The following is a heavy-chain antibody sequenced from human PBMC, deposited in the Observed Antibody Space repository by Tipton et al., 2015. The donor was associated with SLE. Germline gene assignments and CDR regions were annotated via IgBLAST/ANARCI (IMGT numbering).Heavy chain of an antibody. CDR3: ARDTRCGGECYED. V-gene: IGHV4-61*01. Sequence: GLVKPSETLSLTCTVSGGSVSSDSHYWGWVRQPPGKGLEWIGHFFFGGSTYYNPSLESRVTISVDSSKNQFSLRKNSVTAADTAMYYCARDTRCGGECYEDWGQGTLVTVSS. J-gene: IGHJ4*02. CDR2: FFFGGST. CDR1: GGSVSSDSHY. D-gene: IGHD2-21*01.